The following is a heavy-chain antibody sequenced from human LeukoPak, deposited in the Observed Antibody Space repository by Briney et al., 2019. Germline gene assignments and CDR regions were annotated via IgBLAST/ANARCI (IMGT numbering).Heavy chain of an antibody. CDR3: ARVVVAAAGNPYYYYYYMDV. CDR2: INHSGST. D-gene: IGHD6-13*01. V-gene: IGHV4-34*01. J-gene: IGHJ6*03. CDR1: GGSFSGYY. Sequence: SETLSLTCAVYGGSFSGYYWSWIRQPPGKGLEWIGEINHSGSTNYNPSLKSRVTISVDTSKNQFSLKLSSVTAADTAVYYCARVVVAAAGNPYYYYYYMDVWGKGTTVTVSS.